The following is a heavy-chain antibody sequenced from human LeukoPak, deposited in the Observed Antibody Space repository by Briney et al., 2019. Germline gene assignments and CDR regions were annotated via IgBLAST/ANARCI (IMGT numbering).Heavy chain of an antibody. J-gene: IGHJ4*02. D-gene: IGHD6-13*01. CDR2: MNPNSGNT. V-gene: IGHV1-8*01. CDR3: ARGGRGSSWYWGYYFDY. Sequence: ASVKVSCRASGYTFTSYDINWVRQATGQGLEWMGWMNPNSGNTGYAQKFQGRVTMTRNTSISTAYMELSSLGSEDTAVYYCARGGRGSSWYWGYYFDYWGQGTLVTVSS. CDR1: GYTFTSYD.